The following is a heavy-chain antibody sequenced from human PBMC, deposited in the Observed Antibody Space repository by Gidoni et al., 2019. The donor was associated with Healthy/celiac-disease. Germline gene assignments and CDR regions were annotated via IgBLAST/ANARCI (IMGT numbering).Heavy chain of an antibody. J-gene: IGHJ6*02. CDR3: ARDNLWGQYGMDV. Sequence: EVQLVESGGGLVQPGGALRLSCAASAFTFSSYSMNWVRQAPGKGLGWVSYISSSSSTIYYADSVKGRFTISRDNAKNSLYLQMNSLRDEDTAVYYCARDNLWGQYGMDVWGQGTTVTVSS. CDR2: ISSSSSTI. D-gene: IGHD1-26*01. CDR1: AFTFSSYS. V-gene: IGHV3-48*02.